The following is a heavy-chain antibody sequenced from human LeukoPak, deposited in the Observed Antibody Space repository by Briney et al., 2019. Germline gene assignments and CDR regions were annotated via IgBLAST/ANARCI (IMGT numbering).Heavy chain of an antibody. CDR1: GYTFSDYA. CDR2: IDAGNGDT. D-gene: IGHD3-9*01. CDR3: AREWVYYDILTGSKYGMDV. Sequence: ASVKVSCKASGYTFSDYAMHWVRQAPGQRFEWMGWIDAGNGDTRYSQKFQGRVTITRDTSASTAYMELSSLRSEDTAVYYCAREWVYYDILTGSKYGMDVWGQGTTVTVSS. V-gene: IGHV1-3*01. J-gene: IGHJ6*02.